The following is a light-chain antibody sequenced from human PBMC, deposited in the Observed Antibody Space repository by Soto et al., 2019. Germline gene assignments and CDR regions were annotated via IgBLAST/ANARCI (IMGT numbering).Light chain of an antibody. CDR3: QQYGSSPPFT. Sequence: EIVLTQAPGTLSLSPGERATLSSRASQSVSSSYLACYQQKPGQAPRLLIYGASSRATGIPDRFSGSGSGTDFTLTISRLEPEDFAVYYCQQYGSSPPFTFGQGTRLEI. CDR2: GAS. CDR1: QSVSSSY. J-gene: IGKJ5*01. V-gene: IGKV3-20*01.